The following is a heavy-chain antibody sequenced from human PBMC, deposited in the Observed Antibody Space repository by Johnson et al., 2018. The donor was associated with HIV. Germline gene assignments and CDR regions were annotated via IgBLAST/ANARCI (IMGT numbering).Heavy chain of an antibody. Sequence: VQLVESGGGLVEPGGSLRLSCGASGFTFSSYWMHWVRQAPGKGLVWVSRINSDGSSTICADSVKGRFTISRDNAKNSLYLQMNSLKTEDTAVYYCARRGDFGAYYPFDFWGQGTMVTVSS. CDR3: ARRGDFGAYYPFDF. CDR1: GFTFSSYW. J-gene: IGHJ3*01. V-gene: IGHV3-74*02. D-gene: IGHD4/OR15-4a*01. CDR2: INSDGSST.